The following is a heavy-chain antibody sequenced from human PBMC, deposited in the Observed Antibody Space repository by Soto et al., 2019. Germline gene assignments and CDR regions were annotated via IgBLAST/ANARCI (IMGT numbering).Heavy chain of an antibody. J-gene: IGHJ6*03. V-gene: IGHV4-59*01. CDR2: IYYSGST. D-gene: IGHD2-21*02. CDR1: GGSISSYY. CDR3: ARDQRLLPDYYYYMDV. Sequence: SETLSLTCTVSGGSISSYYWSWIRQPPGKGLEWIGYIYYSGSTNYNPSLKSRVTISVDTSKNQFSLKLSSVTAADTAVYYCARDQRLLPDYYYYMDVWGKGTTVTVSS.